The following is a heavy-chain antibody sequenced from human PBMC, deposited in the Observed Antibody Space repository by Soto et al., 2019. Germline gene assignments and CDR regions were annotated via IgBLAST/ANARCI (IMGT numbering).Heavy chain of an antibody. V-gene: IGHV5-10-1*01. CDR3: ARIYCTTTTCDSWFDP. D-gene: IGHD2-2*01. CDR2: IDPGDTYA. CDR1: GYTFTTFW. J-gene: IGHJ5*02. Sequence: PGESLKISRTGFGYTFTTFWISWVRQMPGKGLEWMGRIDPGDTYATYSPAFQGHVTISADKSTSTAYLQWSSLKASDTAMYFCARIYCTTTTCDSWFDPGGQGALVTVS.